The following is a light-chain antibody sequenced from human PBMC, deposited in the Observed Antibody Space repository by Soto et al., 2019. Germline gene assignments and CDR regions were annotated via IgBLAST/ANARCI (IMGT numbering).Light chain of an antibody. CDR1: NSDVGSHNF. CDR3: CSLTNGATWV. CDR2: EAS. V-gene: IGLV2-23*01. J-gene: IGLJ3*02. Sequence: QSALTQPASVSGSPGQSLTISCTGTNSDVGSHNFVSWYQQYPGKAPKLLIYEASKRPSGLSNRFSGSKSGNTASLTLSGLQAEDEADYYCCSLTNGATWVFGGGTKLTVL.